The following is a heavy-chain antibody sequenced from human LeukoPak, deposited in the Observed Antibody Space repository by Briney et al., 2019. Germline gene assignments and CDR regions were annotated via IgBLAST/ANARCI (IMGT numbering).Heavy chain of an antibody. V-gene: IGHV3-7*01. CDR2: IKQDGTEK. J-gene: IGHJ6*03. Sequence: GGSLRLSCAASGFTFTTYWMSWVRQAPGKGLEWVANIKQDGTEKYYVDSVKGRFTISRDNAKNSLYLQMNSLRAEDTAVYYCARDHYPPYYYYMDVWGKGTTVAVSS. D-gene: IGHD1-26*01. CDR3: ARDHYPPYYYYMDV. CDR1: GFTFTTYW.